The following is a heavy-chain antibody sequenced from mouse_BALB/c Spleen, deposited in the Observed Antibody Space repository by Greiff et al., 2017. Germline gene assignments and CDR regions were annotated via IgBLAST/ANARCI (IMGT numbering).Heavy chain of an antibody. CDR1: GFTFSSYA. Sequence: EVKLVESGGGLVKPGGSLKLSCAASGFTFSSYAMSWVRQTPEKRLEWVATISSGGSYTYYPDSVKGRFTISRDNAKNTLYLQMSSLRSEDTAMYYCARSTTASYYFDYWGQGTTLTVSS. J-gene: IGHJ2*01. D-gene: IGHD1-2*01. CDR3: ARSTTASYYFDY. V-gene: IGHV5-9-3*01. CDR2: ISSGGSYT.